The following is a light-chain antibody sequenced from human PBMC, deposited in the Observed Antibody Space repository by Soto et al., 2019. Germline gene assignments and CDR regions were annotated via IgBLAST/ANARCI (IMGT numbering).Light chain of an antibody. CDR3: QQYGSSQT. Sequence: EIVLTQSPGTLSLSPGERATLSCRASQSVSSSCLAWYQQKPGQAPRLLIYGASSRATGIPDRFSGSGSGTDFTLTISRLEPEGFAVYYCQQYGSSQTFGQGTKVEIK. V-gene: IGKV3-20*01. CDR1: QSVSSSC. J-gene: IGKJ1*01. CDR2: GAS.